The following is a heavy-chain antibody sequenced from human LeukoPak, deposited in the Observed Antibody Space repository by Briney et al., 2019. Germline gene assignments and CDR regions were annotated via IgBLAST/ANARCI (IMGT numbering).Heavy chain of an antibody. CDR3: ARSSGGYYYDSSGFLDY. V-gene: IGHV1-18*01. CDR1: GYTFTSYG. J-gene: IGHJ4*02. Sequence: ASVKVSCKASGYTFTSYGISWVRQAPGQGLEWMGWISAYNGNSNYAQKLQGRVTMTTDTSTSTAYMELRSLRSDDTAVYYCARSSGGYYYDSSGFLDYWGQGTLVTVSS. CDR2: ISAYNGNS. D-gene: IGHD3-22*01.